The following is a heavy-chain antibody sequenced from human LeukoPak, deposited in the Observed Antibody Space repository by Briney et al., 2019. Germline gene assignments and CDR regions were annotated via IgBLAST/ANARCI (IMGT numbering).Heavy chain of an antibody. CDR2: FDPEDGGT. Sequence: ASVKVSCKVSGYTLTELSMHWVRQAPGKGLEWMGGFDPEDGGTIYAQKFQGSVTMTVGTSTDTAYRELSSLRCESTAVNSSATLSLYRRSSLDSWGERTLVT. CDR1: GYTLTELS. V-gene: IGHV1-24*01. CDR3: ATLSLYRRSSLDS. D-gene: IGHD2-2*01. J-gene: IGHJ4*02.